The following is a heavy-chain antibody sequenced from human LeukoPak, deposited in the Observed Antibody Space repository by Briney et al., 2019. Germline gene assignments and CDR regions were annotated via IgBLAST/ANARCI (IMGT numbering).Heavy chain of an antibody. Sequence: GGSLRLSCVASGFTFGSYSLAWVRQTPGKGLAWVSVIAGNNSPTFYADSVEGRFTISRDNSKNMGYLQMNSLRVEGSGVYFCARGATRATRHFDVWGRGTLVTVSS. D-gene: IGHD2-2*01. CDR2: IAGNNSPT. CDR3: ARGATRATRHFDV. J-gene: IGHJ2*01. V-gene: IGHV3-23*01. CDR1: GFTFGSYS.